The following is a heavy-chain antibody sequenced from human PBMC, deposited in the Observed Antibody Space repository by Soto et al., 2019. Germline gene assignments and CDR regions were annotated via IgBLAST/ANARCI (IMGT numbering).Heavy chain of an antibody. J-gene: IGHJ5*02. Sequence: GGSLRLSCAASGFTFSSYAMSWVRQAPGKGLEWVSAISGSGGSTYYADSVKGRFTISRDNSKNTLYLQMNSLRAEDTAVYYCAKNVVPAATRSNWFDPWGQGTLVTVSS. V-gene: IGHV3-23*01. CDR2: ISGSGGST. CDR3: AKNVVPAATRSNWFDP. CDR1: GFTFSSYA. D-gene: IGHD2-2*01.